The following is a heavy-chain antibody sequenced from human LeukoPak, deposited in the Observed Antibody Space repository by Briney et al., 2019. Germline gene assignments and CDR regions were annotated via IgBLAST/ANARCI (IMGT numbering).Heavy chain of an antibody. Sequence: SQTLSLTCTVSGGSISSDGYYWSWIRQHPGKDLEWIGYIYYSGRTYYNPSLKSRVILSVDTSKNQFSLELNSVTAADTAVYYCAKEGAALSFDSWGQGTLVTVSS. CDR2: IYYSGRT. CDR1: GGSISSDGYY. V-gene: IGHV4-31*03. J-gene: IGHJ4*02. CDR3: AKEGAALSFDS. D-gene: IGHD6-6*01.